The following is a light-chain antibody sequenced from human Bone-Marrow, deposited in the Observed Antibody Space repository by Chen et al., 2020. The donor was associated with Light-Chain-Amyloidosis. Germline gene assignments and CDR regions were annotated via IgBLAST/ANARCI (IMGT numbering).Light chain of an antibody. CDR2: DVT. CDR3: SSYTSSSTQV. CDR1: SSDVGGYTY. V-gene: IGLV2-14*03. Sequence: QSALTQPASVSGSPGQSITISCTGTSSDVGGYTYVSWYQQHPGKVPKLMIVDVTNRPSGVSYRFSRSKSGTPAPLTIAGLQADDEADYYCSSYTSSSTQVFGGVTQLTVL. J-gene: IGLJ2*01.